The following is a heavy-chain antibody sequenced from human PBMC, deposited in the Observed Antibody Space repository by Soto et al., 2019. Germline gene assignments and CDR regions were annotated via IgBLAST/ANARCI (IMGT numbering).Heavy chain of an antibody. CDR2: ISSSASTI. J-gene: IGHJ6*02. D-gene: IGHD6-13*01. V-gene: IGHV3-11*01. CDR1: GFTFSDYY. CDR3: ARWRNSSWYRAYYGMDV. Sequence: QVQLVESGGGLVKPGGSLRLSCAASGFTFSDYYMSWIRQAPGKGLEWVSYISSSASTIYYADSVKGRFTISRDNAKNSLYLQMNSLRAEDTAVYYCARWRNSSWYRAYYGMDVWGQGTTVTVSS.